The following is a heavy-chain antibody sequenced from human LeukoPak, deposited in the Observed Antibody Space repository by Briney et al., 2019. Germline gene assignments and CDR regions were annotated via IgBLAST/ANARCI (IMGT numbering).Heavy chain of an antibody. D-gene: IGHD1-1*01. CDR2: INPSGGST. Sequence: ASVKVSCTASGYTFTSYYMHWVRQAPGQGLEWMGIINPSGGSTSYAQKFQGRVTMTRDTSTSTVYMELSSLRSEDTAVYYCARDPSHRGTFDYWGQGTLVTVSS. J-gene: IGHJ4*02. CDR3: ARDPSHRGTFDY. CDR1: GYTFTSYY. V-gene: IGHV1-46*01.